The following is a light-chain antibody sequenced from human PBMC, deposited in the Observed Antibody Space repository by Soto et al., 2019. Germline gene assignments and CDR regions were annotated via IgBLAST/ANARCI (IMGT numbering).Light chain of an antibody. CDR1: QSLLHRNGYNY. J-gene: IGKJ4*01. Sequence: DVVMTVYGKCVHVTRGGLVSISCRSSQSLLHRNGYNYLDWYLQKPGQPPQLLIYLGSDRASGVPDRFIGRGSGTDFTRMMCRDEAEDVGVYYEVHTLQARTFSEGTKVDIK. CDR3: VHTLQART. V-gene: IGKV2-28*01. CDR2: LGS.